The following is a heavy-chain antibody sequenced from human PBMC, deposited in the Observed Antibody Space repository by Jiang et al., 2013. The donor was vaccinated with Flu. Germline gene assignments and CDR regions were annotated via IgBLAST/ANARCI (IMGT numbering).Heavy chain of an antibody. D-gene: IGHD2-21*02. CDR1: GVG. CDR2: FIGMMI. CDR3: AHSTIYCGGDCYQRHFDY. J-gene: IGHJ4*02. Sequence: GVGVGWIRQPPGKGPGVACTSFIGMMISATAPSLKSRLTITKDTSKNQVVLTMTNMDPVDTATYYCAHSTIYCGGDCYQRHFDYWGQGTLVTVSS. V-gene: IGHV2-5*02.